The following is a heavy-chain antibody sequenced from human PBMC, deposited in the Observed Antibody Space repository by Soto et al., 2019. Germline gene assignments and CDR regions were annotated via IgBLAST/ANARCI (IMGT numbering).Heavy chain of an antibody. CDR2: ISYDGSNK. Sequence: GGSLRLSCAASGFTFSSYGMHWVRQAPGKGLEWVAVISYDGSNKYYADSVKGRFTISRDNSKNTLYLQMNSLRAEDTAVYYCAKDRGPQRGYSGYDNLDYWGQGTLVTVSS. D-gene: IGHD5-12*01. V-gene: IGHV3-30*18. CDR3: AKDRGPQRGYSGYDNLDY. CDR1: GFTFSSYG. J-gene: IGHJ4*02.